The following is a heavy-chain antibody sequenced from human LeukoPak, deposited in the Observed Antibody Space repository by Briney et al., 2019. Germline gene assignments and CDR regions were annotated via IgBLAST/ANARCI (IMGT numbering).Heavy chain of an antibody. Sequence: PGGSLRLSCAASGFTFSSYSINWVRQAPGKGLECVSSISSSSSYIYYADSVNGRFTISRDNAKYSLYLPMNSLNTEDTAADYCARDPHDAFDIGGQGTMVTVSS. V-gene: IGHV3-21*01. CDR3: ARDPHDAFDI. CDR1: GFTFSSYS. J-gene: IGHJ3*02. CDR2: ISSSSSYI.